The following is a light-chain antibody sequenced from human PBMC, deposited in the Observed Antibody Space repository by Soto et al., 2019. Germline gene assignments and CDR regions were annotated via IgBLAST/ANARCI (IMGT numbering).Light chain of an antibody. CDR1: QSVSSSY. V-gene: IGKV3-20*01. Sequence: EIVLTQSRCTLSLSPGDTVALSCRASQSVSSSYLAWYQQRPGQAPRLLIYGASSRATGIPDRFSGSGSETDFTLTISRLEPEDFAVYYCQQYGSSATTFGQGTKLEVK. CDR2: GAS. CDR3: QQYGSSATT. J-gene: IGKJ2*01.